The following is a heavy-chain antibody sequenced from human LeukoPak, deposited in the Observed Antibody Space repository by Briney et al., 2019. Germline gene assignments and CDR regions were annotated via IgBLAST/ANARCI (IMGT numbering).Heavy chain of an antibody. J-gene: IGHJ5*02. V-gene: IGHV4-38-2*02. CDR3: ARGQRTIWFDP. CDR2: IYHSGST. D-gene: IGHD1-14*01. CDR1: GYSISSGYY. Sequence: SETLSLTCTVSGYSISSGYYWGWIRQPPGKGLEWIGSIYHSGSTYYNPSLKSRVTISVDTSKNQFSLKLSSVTAADTAVYYCARGQRTIWFDPWGQGTLVTVSS.